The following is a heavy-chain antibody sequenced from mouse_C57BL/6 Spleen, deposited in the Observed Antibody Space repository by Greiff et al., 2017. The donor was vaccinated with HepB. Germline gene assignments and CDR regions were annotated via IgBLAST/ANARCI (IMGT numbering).Heavy chain of an antibody. CDR2: IDPETGGT. D-gene: IGHD3-2*02. J-gene: IGHJ3*01. CDR3: TRDTAQATGFAY. CDR1: GSTFTDYE. Sequence: VKLQESGAELVRPGASVTLSCKASGSTFTDYELHWVKQTPVHGLEWIGAIDPETGGTAYNQKFKGKAILTADKSSSTAYMELRSLTSEDSAVYYCTRDTAQATGFAYWGQGTLVTVSA. V-gene: IGHV1-15*01.